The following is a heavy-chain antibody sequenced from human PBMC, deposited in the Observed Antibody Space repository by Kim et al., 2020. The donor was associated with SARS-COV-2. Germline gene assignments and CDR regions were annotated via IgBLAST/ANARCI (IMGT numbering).Heavy chain of an antibody. J-gene: IGHJ4*01. CDR1: DFTFRNYA. CDR2: ITASGRDT. D-gene: IGHD1-1*01. V-gene: IGHV3-23*01. Sequence: GGSLRLSCEASDFTFRNYAMNWVRQAPGKGLEWVSAITASGRDTYYAGSVKGRFTISRDNSKNSLYLQLDSLRGGDTAIYYCARDVGSNSLDYFDSWG. CDR3: ARDVGSNSLDYFDS.